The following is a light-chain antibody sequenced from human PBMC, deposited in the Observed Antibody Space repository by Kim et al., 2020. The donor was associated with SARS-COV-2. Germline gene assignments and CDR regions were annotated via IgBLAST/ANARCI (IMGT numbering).Light chain of an antibody. V-gene: IGKV4-1*01. CDR2: WAS. CDR1: QSVLYSSNNMNY. Sequence: DIVMTQSPDSLPVSLGERATINCKSSQSVLYSSNNMNYLAWYQQKPGQPPKLLFYWASTRESVVPDRFSGSGSGTDFTLTISSLQAEDVAVYYCQQYYSTPHTFGPGTKVDIK. CDR3: QQYYSTPHT. J-gene: IGKJ3*01.